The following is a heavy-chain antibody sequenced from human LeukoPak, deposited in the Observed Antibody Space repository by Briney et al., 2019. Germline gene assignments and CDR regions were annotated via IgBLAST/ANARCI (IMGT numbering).Heavy chain of an antibody. V-gene: IGHV1-69*13. J-gene: IGHJ4*02. CDR3: ARERERELFFDY. D-gene: IGHD1-26*01. CDR2: IIPIFGTA. CDR1: GGTFSSYA. Sequence: SVKVSCKASGGTFSSYAISWVRQAPGQGLEWMGGIIPIFGTANYAQKFQGRVTITADESTSTAYMELSSLRSEDTAVHYCARERERELFFDYWGQGTLVTVSS.